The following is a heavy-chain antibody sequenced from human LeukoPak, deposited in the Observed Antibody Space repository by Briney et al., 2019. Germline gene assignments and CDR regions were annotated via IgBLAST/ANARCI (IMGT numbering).Heavy chain of an antibody. CDR3: ARVGVGFGDAYYYYYMDV. V-gene: IGHV4-39*07. Sequence: TSETLSLTCTVSGGSISSSSYYWGWIRQPPGKGLEWIGSIYYSGSTYYNPSLKSRVTISVDTSKNQFSLKLSSVTAADTAVYYCARVGVGFGDAYYYYYMDVWGKGTTVTISS. J-gene: IGHJ6*03. CDR1: GGSISSSSYY. D-gene: IGHD3-10*01. CDR2: IYYSGST.